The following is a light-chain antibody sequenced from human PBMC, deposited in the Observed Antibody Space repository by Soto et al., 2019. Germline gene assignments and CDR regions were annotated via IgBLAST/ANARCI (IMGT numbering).Light chain of an antibody. V-gene: IGKV1-33*01. CDR3: QQYDNLPFG. CDR2: DAS. CDR1: QDLTNY. J-gene: IGKJ4*01. Sequence: DIQMSQSPSSLSASVGDGVTITCQASQDLTNYLNWYQHKPGKPPKLLIYDASNLETGVPSRCSGSGSGTAFTFTISSLQPEDIATYYCQQYDNLPFGFGGGTKVEIK.